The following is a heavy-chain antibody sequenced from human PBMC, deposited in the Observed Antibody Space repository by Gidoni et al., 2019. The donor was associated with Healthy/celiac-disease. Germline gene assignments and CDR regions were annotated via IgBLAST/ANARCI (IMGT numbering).Heavy chain of an antibody. Sequence: EVQLVESGGALIQPGVSLRLYCAASGFTVSSHYMSWVRQAPGKGLEWVSVSYSGGSTYYADSVKGRFTISRDNSKNTLYLQMNSLRAEDTAVYYCARDREEGGFDYWGQGTLVTVSS. J-gene: IGHJ4*02. CDR2: SYSGGST. CDR3: ARDREEGGFDY. D-gene: IGHD3-16*01. CDR1: GFTVSSHY. V-gene: IGHV3-53*01.